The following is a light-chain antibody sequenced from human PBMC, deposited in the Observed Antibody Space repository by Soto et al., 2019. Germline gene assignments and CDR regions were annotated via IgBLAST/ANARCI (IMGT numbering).Light chain of an antibody. V-gene: IGLV2-11*01. CDR1: SSDVGGYNY. CDR2: EVA. Sequence: QGVLKRAGYGSRFDRHAVTISYKGTSSDVGGYNYVSWYQQYPGKAPKLMIYEVAKRSSGVPDRFSGFKSGNTASLTISGLQAEDEADYYCSSYAGTYTFGVFGTVTKVTVL. J-gene: IGLJ1*01. CDR3: SSYAGTYTFGV.